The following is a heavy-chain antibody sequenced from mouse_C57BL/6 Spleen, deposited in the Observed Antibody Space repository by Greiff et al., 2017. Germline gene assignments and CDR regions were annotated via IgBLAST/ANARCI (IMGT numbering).Heavy chain of an antibody. J-gene: IGHJ2*01. D-gene: IGHD2-5*01. V-gene: IGHV5-9-1*02. CDR3: TRVRYSNYYFDY. Sequence: EVNLVESGEGLVKPGGSLKLSCAASGFTFSSYAMSWVRQTPEKRLEWVAYISSGGDYIYYADTVKGRFTISRDNARNTLYLQMSSLKSEDTAMYYCTRVRYSNYYFDYWGQGTTLTVSS. CDR2: ISSGGDYI. CDR1: GFTFSSYA.